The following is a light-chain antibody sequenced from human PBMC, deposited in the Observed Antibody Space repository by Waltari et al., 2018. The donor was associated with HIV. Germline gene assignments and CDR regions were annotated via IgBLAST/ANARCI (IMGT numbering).Light chain of an antibody. CDR2: ENN. CDR1: SSNIGTNY. Sequence: QSVLTQPPSVSAAPGQKVIISCSGSSSNIGTNYVSWYQHHPGTAPKPLIYENNKRPSGIPDRFSGSKSGTSATLGITGLQTGDEADYYCETWDSSLSAGVFGGGTKLTVL. J-gene: IGLJ2*01. V-gene: IGLV1-51*02. CDR3: ETWDSSLSAGV.